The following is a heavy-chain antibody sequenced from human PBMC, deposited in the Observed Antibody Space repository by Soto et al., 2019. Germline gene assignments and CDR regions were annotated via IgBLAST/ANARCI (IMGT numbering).Heavy chain of an antibody. CDR3: PKHLLRFDP. V-gene: IGHV3-23*01. Sequence: PGGSLRLSCAASGFTFSSYALSWVRQAPGKGLEWVSAISGSGGSTSYADSVKGRFTISGDNSKNTLYLQMNSLRAEDTAVYYCPKHLLRFDPSGQGTLVTVSS. CDR2: ISGSGGST. J-gene: IGHJ5*02. CDR1: GFTFSSYA.